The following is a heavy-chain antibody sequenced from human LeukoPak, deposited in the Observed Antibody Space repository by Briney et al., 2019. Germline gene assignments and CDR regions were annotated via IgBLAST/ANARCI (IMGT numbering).Heavy chain of an antibody. J-gene: IGHJ5*02. D-gene: IGHD3-10*01. V-gene: IGHV1-18*01. CDR2: ISAYNGNT. CDR3: ARDTMVRGVILTHGFDP. CDR1: GYTFTSYG. Sequence: GASVKVSCKASGYTFTSYGISWVRQAPGQGLEWMGWISAYNGNTNYAQKLQGRVTMTTDTSTSTAYMELRSLRSDDTAVCYCARDTMVRGVILTHGFDPWGQGTLVTVSS.